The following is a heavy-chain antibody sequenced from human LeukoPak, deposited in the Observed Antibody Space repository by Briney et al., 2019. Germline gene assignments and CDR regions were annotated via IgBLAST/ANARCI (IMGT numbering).Heavy chain of an antibody. CDR3: ARGTGGIAAAG. CDR2: ISSSSSSYI. J-gene: IGHJ4*02. D-gene: IGHD6-13*01. CDR1: GFTFSSYS. Sequence: PGGSLRLSCAASGFTFSSYSMNWVRQAPGKGLEWVSSISSSSSSYIYYADSVKGRFTISRDNAKNSLYLQMNSLRAEDTAVYYCARGTGGIAAAGWGQGTLVTVSS. V-gene: IGHV3-21*01.